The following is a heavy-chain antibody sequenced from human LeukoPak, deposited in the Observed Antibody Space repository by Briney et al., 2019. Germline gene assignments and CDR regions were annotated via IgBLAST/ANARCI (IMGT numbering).Heavy chain of an antibody. CDR2: ISGSGGST. V-gene: IGHV3-23*01. CDR1: GFTFSSYA. D-gene: IGHD2-15*01. J-gene: IGHJ4*02. Sequence: GGSLRLSYAASGFTFSSYAMSWVRQAPGKGLEWVSAISGSGGSTYYADSVKGRFTISRDNSKNTLYLQMNSLRAEDTAVYYCAKDHLDIVVVVAGNFDYWGQGTLATVSS. CDR3: AKDHLDIVVVVAGNFDY.